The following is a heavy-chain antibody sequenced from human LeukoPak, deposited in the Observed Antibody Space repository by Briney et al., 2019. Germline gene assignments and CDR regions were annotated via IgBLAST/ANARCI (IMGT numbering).Heavy chain of an antibody. D-gene: IGHD4-11*01. Sequence: GGSLRLSCAASGFTFSSYWMHWVRQAPGKGLEWVAVIWYDGSNKYYADSVKGRFTISRDNSKNTLYLQMNSLRAEDTAVYYCALDYSSSFDYWGQGTLVTVSS. CDR3: ALDYSSSFDY. J-gene: IGHJ4*02. CDR2: IWYDGSNK. V-gene: IGHV3-33*08. CDR1: GFTFSSYW.